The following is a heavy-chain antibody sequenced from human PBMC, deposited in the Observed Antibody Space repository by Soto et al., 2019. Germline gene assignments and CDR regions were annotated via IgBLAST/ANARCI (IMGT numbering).Heavy chain of an antibody. V-gene: IGHV3-74*01. Sequence: EVQLVESGGGLVQPGGSLRLSCAASGFTFSSYWMHWIRQVPGKGLVWVSRIIGDGSSTSYADSVKGRFTISRDNAKNTLYLQMNSLRTEDTAVYYCARGSSTSGHSGYWGQGTMDTVSS. CDR3: ARGSSTSGHSGY. D-gene: IGHD2-2*01. CDR2: IIGDGSST. CDR1: GFTFSSYW. J-gene: IGHJ4*02.